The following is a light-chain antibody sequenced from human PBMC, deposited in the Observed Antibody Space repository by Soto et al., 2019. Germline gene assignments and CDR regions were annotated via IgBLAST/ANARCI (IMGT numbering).Light chain of an antibody. CDR1: SSDVGSYNL. CDR2: EGS. J-gene: IGLJ1*01. V-gene: IGLV2-23*01. CDR3: CSYAGSSTYV. Sequence: LTQPSSVSGSPGQSITISCTGTSSDVGSYNLVSWYQQHPGKAPKLMIYEGSKRPSGVSNRFSGSKSGNTASLTISGLQAEDEADYYCCSYAGSSTYVFGTGTKVTVL.